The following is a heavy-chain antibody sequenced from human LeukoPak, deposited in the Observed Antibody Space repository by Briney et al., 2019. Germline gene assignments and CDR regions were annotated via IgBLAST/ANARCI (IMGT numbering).Heavy chain of an antibody. CDR3: ARDLNIVHILRYDYYYGMDV. J-gene: IGHJ6*02. Sequence: PGGSLRLSCAASGFTFSSYGMHWVRQAPGKGLEWVAVIWYDGSNKYYADSVKGRFTISRDNSKNTLYLQMNSLRAEDTAVYYCARDLNIVHILRYDYYYGMDVWGQGTTVTVSS. V-gene: IGHV3-33*01. CDR1: GFTFSSYG. CDR2: IWYDGSNK. D-gene: IGHD2/OR15-2a*01.